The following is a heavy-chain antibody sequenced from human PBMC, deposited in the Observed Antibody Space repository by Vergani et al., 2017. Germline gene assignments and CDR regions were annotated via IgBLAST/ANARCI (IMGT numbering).Heavy chain of an antibody. D-gene: IGHD3-10*01. V-gene: IGHV4-38-2*01. J-gene: IGHJ4*02. CDR1: GYSAGSGSY. CDR3: ARQNPYGSAHVDF. Sequence: QVDLQESGPGLVKSSETLSLNCAVSGYSAGSGSYWGWIRQPPGRGLEWLGCVHRNGNTYYTSSLRSRATISRDTSKNQFSLRLTSVTAADTAVYYCARQNPYGSAHVDFWGRGVLVTVSA. CDR2: VHRNGNT.